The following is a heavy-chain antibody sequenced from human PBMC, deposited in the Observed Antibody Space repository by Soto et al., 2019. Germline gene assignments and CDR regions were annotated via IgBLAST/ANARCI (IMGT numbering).Heavy chain of an antibody. CDR1: GYTLTELS. CDR3: ATADYYDSSGLLAY. D-gene: IGHD3-22*01. J-gene: IGHJ4*02. Sequence: GASVKVSFKVSGYTLTELSMHWVRQAPGKGLEWMGGFDPEDGETIYAQKFQGRVTMTEDTSTDTAYMERSSLRSEDTAVYYCATADYYDSSGLLAYWGQGTPVTVSS. V-gene: IGHV1-24*01. CDR2: FDPEDGET.